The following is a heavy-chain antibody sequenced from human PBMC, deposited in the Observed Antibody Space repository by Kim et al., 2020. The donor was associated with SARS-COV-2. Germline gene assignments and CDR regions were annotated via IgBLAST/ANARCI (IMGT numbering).Heavy chain of an antibody. CDR3: ARDFGSSWYPDGYFDY. J-gene: IGHJ4*02. Sequence: SVKGRFTIARDNAKNSLYLQMNSLRAEDTAVYYCARDFGSSWYPDGYFDYWGQGTLVTVSS. D-gene: IGHD6-13*01. V-gene: IGHV3-21*01.